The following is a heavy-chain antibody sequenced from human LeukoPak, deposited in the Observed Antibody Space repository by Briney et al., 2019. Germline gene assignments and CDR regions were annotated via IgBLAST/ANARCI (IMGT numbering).Heavy chain of an antibody. D-gene: IGHD3-10*02. V-gene: IGHV3-30*02. J-gene: IGHJ6*04. Sequence: GGSLRLSCAASGFTFSSYGMYWVGQAPGKWLEWVAFTRYDGSNKYYADSVKGRFTISRDNAKNSLYLQMNSLRAEDTAVYYCAELGITMIGGVWGKGTTVTISS. CDR2: TRYDGSNK. CDR3: AELGITMIGGV. CDR1: GFTFSSYG.